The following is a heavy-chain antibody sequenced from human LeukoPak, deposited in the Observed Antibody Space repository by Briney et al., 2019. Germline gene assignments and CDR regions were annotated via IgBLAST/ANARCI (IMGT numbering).Heavy chain of an antibody. J-gene: IGHJ4*02. CDR2: ISYDGSNK. CDR1: GFTFSSYA. D-gene: IGHD3-10*01. CDR3: AGVLWFGESALDY. Sequence: GRSLRLSCAASGFTFSSYAMHWVRQAPGKGLEWVAVISYDGSNKYYADSVKGQFTISRDNSKNTLYLQMNSLRAEDTAVYYCAGVLWFGESALDYWGQGTLVTVSS. V-gene: IGHV3-30-3*01.